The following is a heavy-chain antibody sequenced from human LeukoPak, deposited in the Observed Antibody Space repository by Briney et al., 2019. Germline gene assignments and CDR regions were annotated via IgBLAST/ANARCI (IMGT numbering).Heavy chain of an antibody. Sequence: PGGSLRLSCAASGFTFSSYGMHWVRQAPGKGLEWVAVISYDGSNKYYAGSVKGRFTISRDNSKNTLYLQMNSLRAEDTAVYYCARDFTPEWFDIHWGQGTLVTVS. CDR2: ISYDGSNK. D-gene: IGHD3-3*01. J-gene: IGHJ4*02. V-gene: IGHV3-30*03. CDR1: GFTFSSYG. CDR3: ARDFTPEWFDIH.